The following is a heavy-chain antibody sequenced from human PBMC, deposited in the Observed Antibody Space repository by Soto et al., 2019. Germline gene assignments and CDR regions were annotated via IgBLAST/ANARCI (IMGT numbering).Heavy chain of an antibody. CDR1: GDSISGSNW. V-gene: IGHV4-4*02. D-gene: IGHD6-13*01. J-gene: IGHJ5*02. CDR2: IYHSGNT. Sequence: QVQLQESGPGLVKPSGTLSLTCAVSGDSISGSNWWSWVRQSPGKGLEWIGEIYHSGNTNYNPSLKGPATISVDKSKNPFSLRLNSVTAADTAVYYCVRVVWGVPAPGTSGWFDPWGQGTLVTVSS. CDR3: VRVVWGVPAPGTSGWFDP.